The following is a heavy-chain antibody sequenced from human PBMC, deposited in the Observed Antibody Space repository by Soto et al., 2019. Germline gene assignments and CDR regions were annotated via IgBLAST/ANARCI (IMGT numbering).Heavy chain of an antibody. D-gene: IGHD6-19*01. J-gene: IGHJ3*02. CDR2: IYSGGST. CDR1: GFTVSSNY. V-gene: IGHV3-53*01. CDR3: ARGKWLVTAAFDI. Sequence: GGSLRLSCAASGFTVSSNYMSWVRPAPGKGLEWVSVIYSGGSTYYADSVKGRFTISRDNSKNTLYLQMNSLRAEDTAVYYCARGKWLVTAAFDIWGQGTMVTVSS.